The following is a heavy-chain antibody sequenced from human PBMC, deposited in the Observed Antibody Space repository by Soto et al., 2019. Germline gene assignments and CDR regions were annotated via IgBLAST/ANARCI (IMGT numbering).Heavy chain of an antibody. CDR3: AKDRRAGGNSAFYFDF. Sequence: GGSLRLSCAASGFKFINYAMSWVRQAPGKGLEWVSLISATGGGTYYADSVKGRFTISRDNSHNTLYLQVHSLTAEDTAVYYCAKDRRAGGNSAFYFDFWGQGAQVTVSS. D-gene: IGHD3-16*01. J-gene: IGHJ4*02. CDR2: ISATGGGT. V-gene: IGHV3-23*01. CDR1: GFKFINYA.